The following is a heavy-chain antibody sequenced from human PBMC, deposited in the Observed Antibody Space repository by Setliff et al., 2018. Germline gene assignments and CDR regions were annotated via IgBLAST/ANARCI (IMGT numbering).Heavy chain of an antibody. CDR3: SRLVRYCTTTTCQSVPGAEV. V-gene: IGHV1-18*01. CDR1: GYTFTDYG. D-gene: IGHD2-8*01. Sequence: GASVKVSCKASGYTFTDYGISWVRQAPGQGLEWMGWIGAYTGNTNYAQKFQGRVTMTTDTSTSTAYMELRSLRSDDTAVYYCSRLVRYCTTTTCQSVPGAEVWGQGTLVTVSS. CDR2: IGAYTGNT. J-gene: IGHJ4*02.